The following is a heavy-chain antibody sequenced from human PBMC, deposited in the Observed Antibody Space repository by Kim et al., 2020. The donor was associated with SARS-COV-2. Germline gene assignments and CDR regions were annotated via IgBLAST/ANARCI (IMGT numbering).Heavy chain of an antibody. Sequence: ASVKVSCKASGYTFAAYGISWVRQARGQGLQWMGGIGAYNGMSDYGQTFHDRITMTTDISSSTAYLEVRSLRSDDTAISFCARGGRGDHFYNGMDVWGQGTAVIV. CDR1: GYTFAAYG. J-gene: IGHJ6*02. CDR2: IGAYNGMS. V-gene: IGHV1-18*01. CDR3: ARGGRGDHFYNGMDV. D-gene: IGHD2-21*02.